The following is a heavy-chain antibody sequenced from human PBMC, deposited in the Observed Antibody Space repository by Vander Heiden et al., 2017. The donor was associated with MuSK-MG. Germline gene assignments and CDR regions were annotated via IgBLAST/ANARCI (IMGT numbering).Heavy chain of an antibody. J-gene: IGHJ4*02. D-gene: IGHD3-10*01. CDR3: AREVVRGGIRRGYFDY. V-gene: IGHV1-46*03. CDR1: GYTFTSYH. CDR2: INPSGGST. Sequence: QVQLVQSGAEVKKPGASVKVSCKASGYTFTSYHIHWVRQDPGQGLEWMGIINPSGGSTRYAQKVQGRVTMTRDTSTSTGYMELSSMRSEETAVYYCAREVVRGGIRRGYFDYWGQGTMVTVSS.